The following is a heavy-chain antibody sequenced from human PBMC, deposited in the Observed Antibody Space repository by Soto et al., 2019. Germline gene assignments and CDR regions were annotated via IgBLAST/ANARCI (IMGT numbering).Heavy chain of an antibody. Sequence: QLQLQESGPGLVKPSETLSLTCTVSGGSISSSSYYWGWIRQPPGKGLEWIESIYYSGSTYYNPSLKSRVTISVDTSKNQFSLKLSSVTAADTAVYYCARGLPAAIRGGFDPWGQGTLVTVSS. V-gene: IGHV4-39*01. CDR3: ARGLPAAIRGGFDP. CDR2: IYYSGST. J-gene: IGHJ5*02. D-gene: IGHD2-2*02. CDR1: GGSISSSSYY.